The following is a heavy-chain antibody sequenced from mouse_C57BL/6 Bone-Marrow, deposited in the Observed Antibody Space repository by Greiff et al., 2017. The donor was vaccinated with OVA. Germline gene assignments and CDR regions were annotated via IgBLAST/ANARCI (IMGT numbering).Heavy chain of an antibody. CDR2: IDPSNSET. J-gene: IGHJ2*01. CDR1: GYTFTSYW. CDR3: ARGSSLIRSFFDY. D-gene: IGHD1-1*01. V-gene: IGHV1-52*01. Sequence: VQLQQPGAELVRPGSSVKLSCKASGYTFTSYWMHWVKQRPIQGLEWIGNIDPSNSETHYNQKFKGKATLTVDKSSSTAYMQLSSLTSEDSAVYYGARGSSLIRSFFDYWGQGTTLTVSS.